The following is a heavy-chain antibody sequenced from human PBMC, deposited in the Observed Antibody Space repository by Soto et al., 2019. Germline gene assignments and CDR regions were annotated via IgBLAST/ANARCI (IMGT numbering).Heavy chain of an antibody. D-gene: IGHD3-22*01. CDR3: AHMTYDSRGYYYFDY. J-gene: IGHJ4*02. CDR1: GFSLSTAVEV. Sequence: SGRTLVHPTQTLTPTCSFSGFSLSTAVEVVRWIRPPPGKALEWLALNRWNDDKRYSPSLKSSLTITKDTSKNQVVLTMTNMDPVATATYYCAHMTYDSRGYYYFDYWGQGISVTVSS. V-gene: IGHV2-5*01. CDR2: NRWNDDK.